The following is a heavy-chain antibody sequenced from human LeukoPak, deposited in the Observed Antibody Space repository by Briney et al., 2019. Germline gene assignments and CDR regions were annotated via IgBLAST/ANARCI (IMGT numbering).Heavy chain of an antibody. V-gene: IGHV1-69*04. J-gene: IGHJ4*02. CDR2: IIPILGIA. D-gene: IGHD5-12*01. CDR3: ARGRGYSGYDFLSVDY. CDR1: GGTFSSYA. Sequence: ASVKVSCKASGGTFSSYAISWVRQAPGQGLEWMGRIIPILGIANYAQKFQGRVTITADKSTSTAYMELSSLRSEDTAVYYCARGRGYSGYDFLSVDYWGQETLVTVSS.